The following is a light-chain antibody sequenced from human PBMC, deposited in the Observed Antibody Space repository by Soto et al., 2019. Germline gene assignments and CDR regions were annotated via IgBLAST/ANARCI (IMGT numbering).Light chain of an antibody. CDR2: GAS. J-gene: IGKJ1*01. CDR3: QQYGSSGT. CDR1: QSVSNNY. V-gene: IGKV3-20*01. Sequence: EIVLTQSPGTLSLSPGERATVSCRASQSVSNNYFAWSQQKPGQAPRLLIYGASNRATGIPDRFSGSGSGTDFTLTISRLEPEDFAVYYCQQYGSSGTFGQGTKGDIK.